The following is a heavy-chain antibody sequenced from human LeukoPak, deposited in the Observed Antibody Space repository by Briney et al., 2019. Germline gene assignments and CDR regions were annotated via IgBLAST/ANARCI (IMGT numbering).Heavy chain of an antibody. J-gene: IGHJ4*02. Sequence: SETLSLTCTVSGGSISSYYWSWIRQPPGKGLEWIGYIYHSGSTDYNPSLKSRVAISVDTSKSQFSLKLTSVTAADTAVYYCATLTTVVTAYYFDYWGQGTLVTVSS. D-gene: IGHD4-23*01. CDR3: ATLTTVVTAYYFDY. CDR1: GGSISSYY. V-gene: IGHV4-4*09. CDR2: IYHSGST.